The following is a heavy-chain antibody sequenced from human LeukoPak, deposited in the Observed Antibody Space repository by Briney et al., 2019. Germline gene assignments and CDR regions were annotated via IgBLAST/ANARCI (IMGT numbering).Heavy chain of an antibody. J-gene: IGHJ6*03. V-gene: IGHV3-7*01. CDR1: GFTFSSYW. CDR3: ARGGFSTVTTPHRKTYYYYYYYMDV. D-gene: IGHD4-11*01. CDR2: IKQDGSEK. Sequence: GGSLRLSCAASGFTFSSYWMSWVRQAPGKGLEWVANIKQDGSEKYYVDSVKGRFTISRDNAKNSLYLQMNSLRAEDTAVYYCARGGFSTVTTPHRKTYYYYYYYMDVWGKGTTVTVSS.